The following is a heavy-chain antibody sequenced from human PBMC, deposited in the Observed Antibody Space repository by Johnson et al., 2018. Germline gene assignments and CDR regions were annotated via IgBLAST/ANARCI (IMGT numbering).Heavy chain of an antibody. CDR3: ARGGGADCYYGMDV. V-gene: IGHV4-59*01. CDR2: IYYSGST. Sequence: QVQLQESGPGLVKPSETLSLTCTVSGGSISSYYWSWIRQPPGKGLEWIGYIYYSGSTNYNPSLKSRVTISVDTSKNQFSLKLSSVTAADTAVYYCARGGGADCYYGMDVGGQGTTVTVSS. CDR1: GGSISSYY. J-gene: IGHJ6*02. D-gene: IGHD1-26*01.